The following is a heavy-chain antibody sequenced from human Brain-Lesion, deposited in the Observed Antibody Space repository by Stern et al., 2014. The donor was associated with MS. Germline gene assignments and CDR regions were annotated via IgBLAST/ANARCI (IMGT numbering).Heavy chain of an antibody. Sequence: QVQLVESGPGLVKPSQTLSLACAVSGASVGGGDWYWSWIRQPPVKGLEWLGHIYYSGTTYYKPSLKSRLIISLDTSKNQFSLNLTSVTAADTAVYYCAGAIGKYELLESFDMWGQGTMVTVSS. J-gene: IGHJ3*02. V-gene: IGHV4-30-4*01. CDR3: AGAIGKYELLESFDM. CDR2: IYYSGTT. CDR1: GASVGGGDWY. D-gene: IGHD1-1*01.